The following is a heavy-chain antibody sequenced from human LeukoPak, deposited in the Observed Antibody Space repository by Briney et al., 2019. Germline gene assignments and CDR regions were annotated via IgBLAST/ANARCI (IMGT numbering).Heavy chain of an antibody. D-gene: IGHD1-26*01. J-gene: IGHJ5*02. V-gene: IGHV4-34*01. CDR2: INHSGST. CDR3: ARHSGGTYYVDFDP. CDR1: GGSFSGYY. Sequence: SETLSLTCAVYGGSFSGYYWSWIRQPPGKGLEWIGEINHSGSTNYNPSLKSRVTISVDTPKNQFSLKLSSVTAADTAVYYCARHSGGTYYVDFDPWGQGTLVTVSS.